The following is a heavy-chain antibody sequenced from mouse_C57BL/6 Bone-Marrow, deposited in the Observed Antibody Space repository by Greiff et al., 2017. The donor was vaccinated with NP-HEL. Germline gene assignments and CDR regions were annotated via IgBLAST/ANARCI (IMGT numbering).Heavy chain of an antibody. CDR1: GYTFTSYW. V-gene: IGHV1-64*01. J-gene: IGHJ3*01. Sequence: VQLQQPGAELVKPGASVKLSCKASGYTFTSYWMHWVKQRPGQGLEWIGMIHPNSGSTNYNEKFKSKATLTVDKSSSTAYMQLSSLTSEDSAVYYCARWGKSYGNKAWFAYWGQGTLVTVSA. CDR3: ARWGKSYGNKAWFAY. CDR2: IHPNSGST. D-gene: IGHD2-1*01.